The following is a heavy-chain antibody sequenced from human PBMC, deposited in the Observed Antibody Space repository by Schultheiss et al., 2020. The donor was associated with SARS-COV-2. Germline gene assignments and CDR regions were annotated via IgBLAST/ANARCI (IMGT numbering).Heavy chain of an antibody. D-gene: IGHD3-22*01. CDR3: AKRPRVWSDQTGHISAYYYFDD. Sequence: GGSLRLSCAASGFTFSSYAMHWVRQAPGKGLEWVAVISYDGSNKYYADSVKGRFTISRDNSKNTLYLQMNSLRAEDTGLYYCAKRPRVWSDQTGHISAYYYFDDWGQGTLVTVSS. J-gene: IGHJ4*02. V-gene: IGHV3-30-3*02. CDR2: ISYDGSNK. CDR1: GFTFSSYA.